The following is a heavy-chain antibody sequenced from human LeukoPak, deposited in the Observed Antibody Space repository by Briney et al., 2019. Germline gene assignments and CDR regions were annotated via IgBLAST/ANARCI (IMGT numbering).Heavy chain of an antibody. CDR2: IYSGGSV. D-gene: IGHD7-27*01. Sequence: PGGTLRLSCAASGFTFSSYGMSWVRQAAGKGLEWVSAIYSGGSVYYADSVKGRFTISRDSSKNTMSLQMNNVRAEDMAVYYCATSHIHGDRFNYWGQGALVTVSS. V-gene: IGHV3-23*01. CDR1: GFTFSSYG. CDR3: ATSHIHGDRFNY. J-gene: IGHJ4*02.